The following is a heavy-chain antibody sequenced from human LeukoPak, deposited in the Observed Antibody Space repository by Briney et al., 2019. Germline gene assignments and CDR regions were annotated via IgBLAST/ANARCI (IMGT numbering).Heavy chain of an antibody. D-gene: IGHD3-9*01. CDR3: ARDVRYFDWLTPYYFDY. V-gene: IGHV4-31*03. Sequence: SETLSLTCTVSGGSISSGGYYWSWIRQHPGKGLEWIGYTYYSGSTYYNPSLKSRVTISVDTSKNQFSLKLSSVTAADTAVYYCARDVRYFDWLTPYYFDYWGQGTLVTVSS. J-gene: IGHJ4*02. CDR1: GGSISSGGYY. CDR2: TYYSGST.